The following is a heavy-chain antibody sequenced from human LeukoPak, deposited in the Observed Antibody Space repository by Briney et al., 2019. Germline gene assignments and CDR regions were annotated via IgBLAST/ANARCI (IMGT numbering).Heavy chain of an antibody. J-gene: IGHJ2*01. CDR2: FSGSGGST. D-gene: IGHD3-10*01. CDR3: AKMTLSHDWYLDL. CDR1: GFTFSSYA. V-gene: IGHV3-23*01. Sequence: GGSLRLSCAASGFTFSSYAMSWVRQAPGKGLEWVSAFSGSGGSTYYADSVKGRFTISRDNSKNTLYLQMNSLRAEDTAVYYCAKMTLSHDWYLDLWGRGTLVTVSS.